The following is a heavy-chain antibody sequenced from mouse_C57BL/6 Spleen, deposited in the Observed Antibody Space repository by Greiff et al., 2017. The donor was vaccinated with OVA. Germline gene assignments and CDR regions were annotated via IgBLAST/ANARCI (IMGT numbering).Heavy chain of an antibody. CDR1: GYAFTNYL. D-gene: IGHD2-3*01. CDR3: ARWNGYYGAY. Sequence: QVQLQQSGAELVRPGTSVKVSCKASGYAFTNYLIEWVKQRPGQGLEWIGVINPGSGGTNYNEKIKGKATLTADKSSSTAYMQLSSLTSEDSAVYFCARWNGYYGAYWGQGTLVTVSA. V-gene: IGHV1-54*01. J-gene: IGHJ3*01. CDR2: INPGSGGT.